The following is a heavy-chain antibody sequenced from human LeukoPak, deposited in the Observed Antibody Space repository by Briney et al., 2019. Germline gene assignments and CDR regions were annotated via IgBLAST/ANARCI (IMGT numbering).Heavy chain of an antibody. Sequence: ASVKVSCKVSGYTLTELSMHWVRQAPGKGLEWMGGFDPEDGETIYAQKFQGRVTMTEDTSTDTAYMELSSLRSEDTAVYYCATYRGVGAGTIGSGYFDYWGQGTLVTVSS. J-gene: IGHJ4*02. CDR2: FDPEDGET. CDR1: GYTLTELS. D-gene: IGHD6-19*01. CDR3: ATYRGVGAGTIGSGYFDY. V-gene: IGHV1-24*01.